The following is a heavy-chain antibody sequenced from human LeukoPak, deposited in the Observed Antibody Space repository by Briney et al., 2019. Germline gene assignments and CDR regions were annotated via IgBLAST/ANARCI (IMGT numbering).Heavy chain of an antibody. Sequence: SETLSLTCTVSGGSISSGSSYWAWIRQPPGKGLEWIGSIYYTGSTSYNPSLKSRVTISVDTSKNQFSLKLSSVTAADTAVYNCARVYSDYVHCLDYWGQGTLVTVSS. CDR1: GGSISSGSSY. D-gene: IGHD4-11*01. J-gene: IGHJ4*02. CDR3: ARVYSDYVHCLDY. V-gene: IGHV4-39*01. CDR2: IYYTGST.